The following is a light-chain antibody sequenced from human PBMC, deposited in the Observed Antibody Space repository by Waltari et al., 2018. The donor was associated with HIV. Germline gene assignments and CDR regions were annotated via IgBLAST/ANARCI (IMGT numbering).Light chain of an antibody. CDR2: RNN. CDR1: SSNIGRNY. J-gene: IGLJ1*01. V-gene: IGLV1-47*01. CDR3: AAWDDSLSGLYV. Sequence: QSVLTQPPSASGTPGQRVTISCSGSSSNIGRNYVCWYQQLPGTAPKLLIYRNNERPSGGPDGFSGSKSGTSASRAISGLRSEDEADYYCAAWDDSLSGLYVFGTGTKVTVL.